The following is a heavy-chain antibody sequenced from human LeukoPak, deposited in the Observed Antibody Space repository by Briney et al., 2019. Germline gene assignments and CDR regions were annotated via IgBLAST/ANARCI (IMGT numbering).Heavy chain of an antibody. CDR2: IYSGGST. CDR3: ARDSRGGWFDP. J-gene: IGHJ5*02. V-gene: IGHV3-53*01. D-gene: IGHD3-10*01. Sequence: GGSLRLSCAASGFTVSSNYMSWVRQAPGKGLEWVSVIYSGGSTYYADSVKGRFTISRDNSKNTLYLQMNSLRAEDTAVYYCARDSRGGWFDPWGQGTLVTVSS. CDR1: GFTVSSNY.